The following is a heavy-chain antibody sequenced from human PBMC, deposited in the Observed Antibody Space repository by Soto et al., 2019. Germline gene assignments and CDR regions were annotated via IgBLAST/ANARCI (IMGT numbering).Heavy chain of an antibody. CDR3: ARGRGIAVAGHWSFDL. V-gene: IGHV4-30-4*01. D-gene: IGHD6-19*01. CDR2: MYYSGST. J-gene: IGHJ2*01. Sequence: QVQLQESGPGLVKPSQTLSLTCTVSGGSISSGDNYWSWIRQPPGKGLEWIGYMYYSGSTYYNPSLKSRVTISIDTSKNQFSLKLTSVTAADTAVYYCARGRGIAVAGHWSFDLWGRGTLVTVSS. CDR1: GGSISSGDNY.